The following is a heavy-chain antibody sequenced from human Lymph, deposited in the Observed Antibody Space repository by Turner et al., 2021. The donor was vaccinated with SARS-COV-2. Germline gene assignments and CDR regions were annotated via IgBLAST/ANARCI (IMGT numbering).Heavy chain of an antibody. D-gene: IGHD3-10*01. J-gene: IGHJ4*02. V-gene: IGHV3-30-3*01. Sequence: QVQLVESGGVVVQPGRSLRLSCAASGFTFSSYAMHWVRQAPGKGLEWVAVISFDGNNKYYTDSVKGRFTISRDNSENTLYLQLNSLRPEDTAVYYCARGDYYGSGTYPGKTFDYWGQGTLVTVSS. CDR3: ARGDYYGSGTYPGKTFDY. CDR2: ISFDGNNK. CDR1: GFTFSSYA.